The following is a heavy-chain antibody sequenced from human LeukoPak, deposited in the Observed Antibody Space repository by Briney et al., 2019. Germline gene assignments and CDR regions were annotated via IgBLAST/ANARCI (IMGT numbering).Heavy chain of an antibody. CDR3: ATETGYNYGFDH. D-gene: IGHD5-18*01. J-gene: IGHJ5*02. Sequence: GGSLRLSCAASGFTLSSSSMNWVRQAPGKGLEWVSSISSSSSYICYGDSVKGRFTISRDNAKNSLYLQMNSLRAEDTAVYYCATETGYNYGFDHWGQGTLVTVSS. CDR1: GFTLSSSS. V-gene: IGHV3-21*01. CDR2: ISSSSSYI.